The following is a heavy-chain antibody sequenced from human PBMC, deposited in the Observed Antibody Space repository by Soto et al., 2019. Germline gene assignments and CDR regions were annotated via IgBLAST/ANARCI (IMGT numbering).Heavy chain of an antibody. CDR3: ARDRGGQYSSRWYMNFQH. D-gene: IGHD6-19*01. Sequence: ASVKVSCKASGYTFTSYAMHWVRQAPGQRLEWMGWINAGNGNTKYSQKFQGRVTITRDTSASTAYMELSRLRSDDTAVYYCARDRGGQYSSRWYMNFQHWGQATLVTVSS. CDR1: GYTFTSYA. V-gene: IGHV1-3*01. J-gene: IGHJ1*01. CDR2: INAGNGNT.